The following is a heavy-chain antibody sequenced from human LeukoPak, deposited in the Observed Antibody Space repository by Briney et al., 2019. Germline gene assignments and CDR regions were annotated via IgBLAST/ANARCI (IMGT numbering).Heavy chain of an antibody. CDR1: GYTFTSYY. V-gene: IGHV1-46*01. CDR3: ARDPAQGIAVAGTLDY. D-gene: IGHD6-19*01. CDR2: INPSGGST. J-gene: IGHJ4*02. Sequence: GASVKASCKASGYTFTSYYMHWVRQAPGQGLEWMGIINPSGGSTSYAQKFQGRVTMTRDMSTSTVYMELSSLRSEDTAVYYCARDPAQGIAVAGTLDYWGQGTLVTVSS.